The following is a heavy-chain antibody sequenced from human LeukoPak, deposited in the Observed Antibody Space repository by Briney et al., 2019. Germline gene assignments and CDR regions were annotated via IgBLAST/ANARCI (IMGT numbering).Heavy chain of an antibody. Sequence: SETLSLTCTVSGGSISSYYWSWIRQPPGKGLEWIGYIYYSGSTNYNPSLKSRVTISVDTSKNQFSLKLSSVTAADTAVYYCARNGGYYYGSGSYYNPLNYWGQGTLVTVSS. CDR3: ARNGGYYYGSGSYYNPLNY. V-gene: IGHV4-59*08. CDR1: GGSISSYY. D-gene: IGHD3-10*01. J-gene: IGHJ4*02. CDR2: IYYSGST.